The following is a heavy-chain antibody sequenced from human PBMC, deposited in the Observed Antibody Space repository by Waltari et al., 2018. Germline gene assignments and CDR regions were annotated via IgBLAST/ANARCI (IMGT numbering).Heavy chain of an antibody. CDR2: IYSGGST. D-gene: IGHD4-17*01. CDR1: GFTVSSNY. CDR3: ARGPNYGDYDWYFDL. J-gene: IGHJ2*01. V-gene: IGHV3-53*01. Sequence: EVQLVESGGGLIQPGGSLRLSCAASGFTVSSNYMSWVRQAPGKGLEWVSVIYSGGSTYDADSVKGRFTISRDNSKNTLYLQMNSLRAEDTAVYYCARGPNYGDYDWYFDLWGRGTLVTVSS.